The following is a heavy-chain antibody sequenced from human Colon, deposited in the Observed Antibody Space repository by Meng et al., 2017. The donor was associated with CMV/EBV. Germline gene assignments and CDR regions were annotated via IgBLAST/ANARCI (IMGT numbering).Heavy chain of an antibody. D-gene: IGHD2-21*01. J-gene: IGHJ4*02. V-gene: IGHV3-23*01. CDR2: INGVGDTT. CDR3: AKDRAYCGSFSCSPNYFDG. CDR1: GFTFTRNS. Sequence: GGSLRLSCAASGFTFTRNSMSWVRQAPGKGLEWVSGINGVGDTTYYADSVKGRFTISRDNSKNTLYLRMIDLRAEDTAMYYCAKDRAYCGSFSCSPNYFDGWGQGNLVTVSS.